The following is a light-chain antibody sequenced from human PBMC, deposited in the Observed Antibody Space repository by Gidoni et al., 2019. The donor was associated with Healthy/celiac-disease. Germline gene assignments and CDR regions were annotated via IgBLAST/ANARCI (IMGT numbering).Light chain of an antibody. CDR2: GAS. CDR1: QSVSSSY. CDR3: QQYGSSRFT. J-gene: IGKJ3*01. Sequence: IVLTQSPGTLSLSPGERATLSCSASQSVSSSYLAWYQQKPDQAPRLLIYGASSRATSIPDRISGGGSRTDFTLTISRLEHEDVAVYCCQQYGSSRFTFGPGTKVDIK. V-gene: IGKV3-20*01.